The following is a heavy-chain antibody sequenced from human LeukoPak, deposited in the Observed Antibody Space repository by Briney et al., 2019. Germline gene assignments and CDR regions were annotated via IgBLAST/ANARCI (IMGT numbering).Heavy chain of an antibody. J-gene: IGHJ6*02. V-gene: IGHV4-59*01. CDR1: GGSISSYY. CDR2: IYYSGST. D-gene: IGHD6-13*01. CDR3: ARVAAAADTVSGMDV. Sequence: SETLSLTCTVSGGSISSYYWSWIRQPPGKGLEWIGYIYYSGSTNYNPSLKSRVTISVDTSKNQFSLKLSSVTAADTAVYYCARVAAAADTVSGMDVWGQGTTVTVSS.